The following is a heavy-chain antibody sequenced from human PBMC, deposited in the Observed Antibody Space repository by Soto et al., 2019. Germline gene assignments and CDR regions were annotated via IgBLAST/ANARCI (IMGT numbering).Heavy chain of an antibody. Sequence: QVQLQQWGAGLLKPSETLSLTCAVYGGSFSGYYWNWIRQPPGKGLEWIGEINHSGSTNYNPSLKSRVTISLDTSKIQFSLKLSSVTAADTAVYYCARGYDRNFDYWGQGTLVTVSS. CDR3: ARGYDRNFDY. CDR2: INHSGST. D-gene: IGHD3-22*01. V-gene: IGHV4-34*01. CDR1: GGSFSGYY. J-gene: IGHJ4*02.